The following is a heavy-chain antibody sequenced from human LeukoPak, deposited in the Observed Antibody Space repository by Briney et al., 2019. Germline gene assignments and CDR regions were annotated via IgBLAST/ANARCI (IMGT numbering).Heavy chain of an antibody. Sequence: SVKVSCKASGGTFSSYAISWVRQAPGQGLEWMGGIIPIFGTANYAQKFQGRVTITTDESTSTAYMELSSLRSEDTAVYYCARDRPSSSSAVRAFDIWGQGTLVTVSS. D-gene: IGHD6-6*01. CDR2: IIPIFGTA. J-gene: IGHJ3*02. CDR1: GGTFSSYA. CDR3: ARDRPSSSSAVRAFDI. V-gene: IGHV1-69*05.